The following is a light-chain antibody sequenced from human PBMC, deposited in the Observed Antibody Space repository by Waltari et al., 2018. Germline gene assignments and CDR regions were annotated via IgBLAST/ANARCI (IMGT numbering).Light chain of an antibody. CDR3: SSYTSSSTLV. J-gene: IGLJ2*01. V-gene: IGLV2-14*03. CDR2: DVS. Sequence: QSALTQPASVSGSPGQSITISCTGPSSDVGGYNYASWYQQHPGKAPKLLIYDVSNRPSGVSNRFSGSKSGTTASLTISGLQAEDEADYYCSSYTSSSTLVFGGGTKLTVL. CDR1: SSDVGGYNY.